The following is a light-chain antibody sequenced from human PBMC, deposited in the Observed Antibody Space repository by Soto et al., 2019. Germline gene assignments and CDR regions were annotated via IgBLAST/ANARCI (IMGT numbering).Light chain of an antibody. J-gene: IGKJ1*01. CDR2: EAS. V-gene: IGKV3-11*01. CDR1: ENINNY. CDR3: QQYNSYSPT. Sequence: EIVLTQSPATVTVSPGERVTLSCRASENINNYLAWYQQRPGQAPRLLIYEASSRATGVPARFIGSGSGTDFTLTISSLEPEDFATYYCQQYNSYSPTFGQGTKVEVK.